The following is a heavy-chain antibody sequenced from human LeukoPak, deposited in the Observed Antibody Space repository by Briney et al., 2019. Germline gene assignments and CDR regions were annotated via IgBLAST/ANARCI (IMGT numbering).Heavy chain of an antibody. D-gene: IGHD3-22*01. CDR3: ARVAAYYYDSSFDY. J-gene: IGHJ4*02. Sequence: SQTLSLTCTVSGGSISSGDYYWSWIHQPPGKGLEWIGYIYYSGSTYYNPSLKSRVTISVDTSKNQFSLKLSSVTAADTAVYYCARVAAYYYDSSFDYWGQGTLVTVSS. CDR2: IYYSGST. CDR1: GGSISSGDYY. V-gene: IGHV4-30-4*01.